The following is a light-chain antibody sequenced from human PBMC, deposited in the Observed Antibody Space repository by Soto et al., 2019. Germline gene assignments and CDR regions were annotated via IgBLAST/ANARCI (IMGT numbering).Light chain of an antibody. J-gene: IGKJ5*01. CDR2: DAS. Sequence: EIVLTQSPGTLSLSPGERATLSCRASQSVSSSYLAWYQQKPGQAPRLLIYDASNRATGIPARFSGSGSGTDFTLTISSLEPEDFAVYYCQQRTTWPPGITFGQGTRLEI. CDR1: QSVSSSY. V-gene: IGKV3-11*01. CDR3: QQRTTWPPGIT.